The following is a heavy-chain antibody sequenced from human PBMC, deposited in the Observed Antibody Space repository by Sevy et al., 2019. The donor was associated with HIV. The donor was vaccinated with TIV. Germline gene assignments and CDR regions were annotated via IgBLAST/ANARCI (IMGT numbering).Heavy chain of an antibody. J-gene: IGHJ3*02. Sequence: GGSLRLSCAASGFTFSNYGIHWVRQAPGKGLEWVAFIRYDGSNEYYVDSVKGRFTISRDNSKSRLYLQMNSLSAEDTAVYYCAKDRKVLLVVYAIPFDALDIWGQRTMVTVSS. CDR2: IRYDGSNE. V-gene: IGHV3-30*02. D-gene: IGHD2-8*02. CDR3: AKDRKVLLVVYAIPFDALDI. CDR1: GFTFSNYG.